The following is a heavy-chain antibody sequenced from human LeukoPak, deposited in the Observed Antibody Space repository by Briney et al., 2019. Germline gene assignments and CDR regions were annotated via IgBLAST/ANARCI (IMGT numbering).Heavy chain of an antibody. V-gene: IGHV3-72*01. D-gene: IGHD1-1*01. CDR3: ARAANWNLGY. CDR2: STNKANTYIT. CDR1: GFSFSDHY. Sequence: GGSLRLSCAASGFSFSDHYMDWVRQAPGKGLEWVGRSTNKANTYITEYAASVKGRFIISRDDSKNSLYLQMNSLKTEDTAVYYCARAANWNLGYWGQGTLVTVSS. J-gene: IGHJ4*02.